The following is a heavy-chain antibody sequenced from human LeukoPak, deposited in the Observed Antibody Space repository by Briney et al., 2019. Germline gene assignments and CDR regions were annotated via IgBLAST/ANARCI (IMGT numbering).Heavy chain of an antibody. J-gene: IGHJ4*02. CDR3: ARASYNSDWYFDQ. D-gene: IGHD6-19*01. V-gene: IGHV3-48*03. Sequence: PGGSLRLSCAVSGFTFRSHEMNWVRQAPGKGLEWISYISTSGSIIYYADSVKGRFTISRDNARNSLFLQMGSLKVEDTAVYYCARASYNSDWYFDQWGQGTLVTVPS. CDR2: ISTSGSII. CDR1: GFTFRSHE.